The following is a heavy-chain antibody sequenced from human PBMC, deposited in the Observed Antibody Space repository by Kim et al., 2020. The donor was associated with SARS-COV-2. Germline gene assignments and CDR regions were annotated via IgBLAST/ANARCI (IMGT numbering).Heavy chain of an antibody. CDR1: GFIFSRYA. D-gene: IGHD2-2*02. Sequence: GGSLRLSCAASGFIFSRYAMSWVRQAPGKGLEWVSGVSATGNSTYYAVSVKGRFAVSRDNSKNTLYLQMDTLRAEDTAVYYCAQDPYCSGTTCYTVGAF. CDR3: AQDPYCSGTTCYTVGAF. J-gene: IGHJ3*01. V-gene: IGHV3-23*01. CDR2: VSATGNST.